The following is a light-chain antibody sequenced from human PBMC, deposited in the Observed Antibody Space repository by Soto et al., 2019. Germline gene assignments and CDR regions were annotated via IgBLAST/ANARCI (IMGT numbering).Light chain of an antibody. V-gene: IGKV1-39*01. CDR3: QQSFSSPPWT. CDR2: AAS. Sequence: DIQMTPSPSSLSASVGDRVTITCRASQNIKTYLNWYQQKPGKAPNLLIYAASSLHSGVPSRFSGSGSGTDFTLTISSLQPEDFATYYCQQSFSSPPWTFGQGTKVDI. CDR1: QNIKTY. J-gene: IGKJ1*01.